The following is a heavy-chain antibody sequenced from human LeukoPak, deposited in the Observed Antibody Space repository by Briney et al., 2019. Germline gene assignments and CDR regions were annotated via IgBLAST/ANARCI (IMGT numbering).Heavy chain of an antibody. J-gene: IGHJ3*02. V-gene: IGHV3-48*04. CDR2: INSVGRSI. Sequence: GGSLRLSCPASGFTFTTYSMNWVRQAPGQGLEWISYINSVGRSIDYADSVKGRFTISRDNPKNSLYLQMNSLRPEDTAVYYCAREGSGPRDAFDIWGQGTMVTVSS. CDR1: GFTFTTYS. D-gene: IGHD6-19*01. CDR3: AREGSGPRDAFDI.